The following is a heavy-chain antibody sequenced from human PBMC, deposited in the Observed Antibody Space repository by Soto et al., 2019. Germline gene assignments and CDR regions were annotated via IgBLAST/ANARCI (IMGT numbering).Heavy chain of an antibody. CDR3: ARGLAGSYVPFDC. J-gene: IGHJ4*02. CDR1: GGTFSDSA. Sequence: VHLVQSGAEAKKPGSSVTGSCNTTGGTFSDSAINWLRQTPVQGLEGMGGLVTMFRTANYASNVQGRGSFTVDEYTSTVFIELRSLTFEATAVYYCARGLAGSYVPFDCWGQGTLVTVSS. CDR2: LVTMFRTA. D-gene: IGHD3-10*01. V-gene: IGHV1-69*12.